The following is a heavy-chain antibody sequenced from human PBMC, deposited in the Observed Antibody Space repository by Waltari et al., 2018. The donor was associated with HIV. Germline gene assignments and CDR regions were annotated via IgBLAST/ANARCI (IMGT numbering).Heavy chain of an antibody. J-gene: IGHJ4*02. Sequence: QVQLVQSGAEVKKPGSSVKVSCKASGDTLSKYGIGWVRQAPGQGLEWMGGIIPMSGILQIAQKFQGRVSLTADKSARTVYMELSSLRSDDTALYYCAKMKAAMVSTKPKYFFDYWGQGTLVTVSS. D-gene: IGHD5-18*01. V-gene: IGHV1-69*17. CDR2: IIPMSGIL. CDR3: AKMKAAMVSTKPKYFFDY. CDR1: GDTLSKYG.